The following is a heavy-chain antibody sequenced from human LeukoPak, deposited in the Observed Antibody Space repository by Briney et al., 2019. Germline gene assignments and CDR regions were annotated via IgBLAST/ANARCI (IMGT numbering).Heavy chain of an antibody. CDR1: GGSISSYY. J-gene: IGHJ4*02. V-gene: IGHV4-59*01. CDR3: ARRLPLNGFDY. Sequence: SETLSLTCTVSGGSISSYYWSWIRQPPGEGLEWIGYIYYSGSTNYNPSLKSRVTISVDTSKNQFSLKLSSVTAADTAVYYCARRLPLNGFDYWGQGTLVTVSS. CDR2: IYYSGST. D-gene: IGHD5-12*01.